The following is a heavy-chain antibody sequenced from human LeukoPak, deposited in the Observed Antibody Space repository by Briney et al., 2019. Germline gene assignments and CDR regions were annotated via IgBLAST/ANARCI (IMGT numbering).Heavy chain of an antibody. J-gene: IGHJ6*03. V-gene: IGHV3-23*01. Sequence: PGGSLRLSCVVSGLTFSRHAMRWVRQAPGKGLEWVSSVSGSGGGTHYAGSVKGRFTISRDNSKNTVFLQMHSLRVEDTAEYYCANWDRDFYYVDVWGKGTTVTVSS. CDR3: ANWDRDFYYVDV. CDR2: VSGSGGGT. D-gene: IGHD1-26*01. CDR1: GLTFSRHA.